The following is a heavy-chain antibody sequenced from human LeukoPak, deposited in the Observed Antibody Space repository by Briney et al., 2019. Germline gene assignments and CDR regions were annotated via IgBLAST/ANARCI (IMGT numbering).Heavy chain of an antibody. CDR3: AKTRPLDSSSWSHGDY. V-gene: IGHV3-23*01. CDR2: ISGSGDST. D-gene: IGHD6-13*01. CDR1: GFTFSSYA. Sequence: GGSLRLSCAASGFTFSSYAMSWVRQAPGKGLKWVSAISGSGDSTYYADSVKGRFTISRDNSKNTLYLQMNSLRAEDTAVYYCAKTRPLDSSSWSHGDYWGQGTLVTVSS. J-gene: IGHJ4*02.